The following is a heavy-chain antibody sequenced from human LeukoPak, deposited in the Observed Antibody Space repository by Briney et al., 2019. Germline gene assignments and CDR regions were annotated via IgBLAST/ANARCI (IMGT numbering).Heavy chain of an antibody. D-gene: IGHD3-22*01. V-gene: IGHV3-15*01. CDR1: GFTFTNAW. J-gene: IGHJ4*02. CDR3: TSRKYYDSSGYDY. Sequence: GGSLRLSCAASGFTFTNAWMNWVRQAPGQGLEWVSRIKSKTDGGTTDYAAPVKGRFTISRDDSKNTVYLQMNSLKTEDTGVYYCTSRKYYDSSGYDYWGQGTLVTVSS. CDR2: IKSKTDGGTT.